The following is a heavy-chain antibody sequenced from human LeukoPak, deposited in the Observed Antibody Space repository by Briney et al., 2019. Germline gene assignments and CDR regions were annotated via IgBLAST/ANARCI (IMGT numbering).Heavy chain of an antibody. D-gene: IGHD6-13*01. Sequence: ASVKVSCKASGYTFTDYAMHWVRQAPGERLEWMGWINTGKGNTKYSQKFQGRVTITADESTSTAYMELSSLRSEDTAVYYCARESLGGAAAGTFYFDYWGQGTLVTVSS. CDR3: ARESLGGAAAGTFYFDY. V-gene: IGHV1-3*04. CDR1: GYTFTDYA. CDR2: INTGKGNT. J-gene: IGHJ4*02.